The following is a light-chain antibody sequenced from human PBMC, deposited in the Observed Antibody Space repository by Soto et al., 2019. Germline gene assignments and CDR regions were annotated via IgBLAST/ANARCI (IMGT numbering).Light chain of an antibody. J-gene: IGKJ1*01. V-gene: IGKV1-27*01. CDR2: AAS. CDR3: QNYNRAPRT. CDR1: LGISNY. Sequence: DIQMTQSPSSLSASVGDRVTITCRASLGISNYLAWHQQKPGKVPKLLIYAASTLQSGVPSRFSGSGSGTDFTLTISSLQPEDVATYYCQNYNRAPRTFGQGTKVEIK.